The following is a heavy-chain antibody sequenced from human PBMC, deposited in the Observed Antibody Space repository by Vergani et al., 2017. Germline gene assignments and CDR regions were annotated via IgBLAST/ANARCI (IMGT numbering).Heavy chain of an antibody. CDR2: ISGSGCST. CDR3: AKYGRGYCSSTSCDARYYYYYMDV. V-gene: IGHV3-23*01. Sequence: EVQLLESGGGLVQPGGSLRLSCAASGFTFSSYAMSWVRQAPGKGLEWVSAISGSGCSTYHADSVKGRFTISRDNFKNMLDLKMNSLRAEDTAVYYCAKYGRGYCSSTSCDARYYYYYMDVWGKGTTVTVSS. CDR1: GFTFSSYA. J-gene: IGHJ6*03. D-gene: IGHD2-2*01.